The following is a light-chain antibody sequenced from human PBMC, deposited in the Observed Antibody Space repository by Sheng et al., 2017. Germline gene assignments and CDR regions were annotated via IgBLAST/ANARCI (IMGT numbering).Light chain of an antibody. CDR2: DAS. CDR3: LQYDIPWA. J-gene: IGKJ1*01. Sequence: DIQMTQSPSSVSASVGDRVTITCQASQDISNYLNWFQQRPGKAPKLLIYDASNLETGVPSRFSGSGSGTNFTFTINSLQPADAATYYCLQYDIPWAFGQGTKVEIK. V-gene: IGKV1-33*01. CDR1: QDISNY.